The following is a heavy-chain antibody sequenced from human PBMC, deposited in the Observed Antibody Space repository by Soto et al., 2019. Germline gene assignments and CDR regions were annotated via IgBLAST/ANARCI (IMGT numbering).Heavy chain of an antibody. J-gene: IGHJ6*02. D-gene: IGHD4-17*01. CDR1: GGTFSSYA. CDR3: ARGATVVTLRGLDV. CDR2: IIPIFGTA. V-gene: IGHV1-69*13. Sequence: SVKVSCKASGGTFSSYAISWVRQAPGQGLEWMGGIIPIFGTANYAQKFQGRVTITADESTSTAYMELSSLRSEDTAVYYCARGATVVTLRGLDVWGQGTTVTVSS.